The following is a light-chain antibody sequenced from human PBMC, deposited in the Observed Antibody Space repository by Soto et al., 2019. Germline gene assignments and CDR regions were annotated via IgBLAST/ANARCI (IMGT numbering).Light chain of an antibody. J-gene: IGKJ5*01. CDR2: DAS. CDR3: QQRQYWPPIT. Sequence: VVTQSPPTLSLSPGERATLSCMTRLSVSSYLAWYQQNPGQAPRPLIYDASNRATGIPARFTGSGSGTDFNLTISTLEPEDFAVYYCQQRQYWPPITCGQGTRLEMK. CDR1: LSVSSY. V-gene: IGKV3-11*01.